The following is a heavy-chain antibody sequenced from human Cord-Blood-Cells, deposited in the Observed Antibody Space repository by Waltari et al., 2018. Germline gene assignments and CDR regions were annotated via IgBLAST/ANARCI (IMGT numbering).Heavy chain of an antibody. CDR3: AGDLLGIGGRVDY. Sequence: EVQLVESGVGVIQPGGSLRRSCPCSGFTVRRHYMVWVRQAPGKGREWVLVIYSDSSTYYADSVKGPFTISRDNSKNTLYLQMNSLRAEDTAVYYCAGDLLGIGGRVDYWGQGTLVTVSS. CDR1: GFTVRRHY. J-gene: IGHJ4*02. D-gene: IGHD3-16*01. CDR2: IYSDSST. V-gene: IGHV3-53*01.